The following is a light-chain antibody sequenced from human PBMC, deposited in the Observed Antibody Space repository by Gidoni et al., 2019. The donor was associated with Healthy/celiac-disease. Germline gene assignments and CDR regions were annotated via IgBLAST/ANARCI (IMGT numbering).Light chain of an antibody. Sequence: QSALTPPASVSGSPGQSITISCTGTSSDVGSYNLVSWYQQHPGKPPKLMIYEGSKRPSGVSNRFSGSKSGNTASLTISGLQAEDEADYYCCSYAGSVFSGGTKLTVL. J-gene: IGLJ2*01. CDR1: SSDVGSYNL. V-gene: IGLV2-23*01. CDR2: EGS. CDR3: CSYAGSV.